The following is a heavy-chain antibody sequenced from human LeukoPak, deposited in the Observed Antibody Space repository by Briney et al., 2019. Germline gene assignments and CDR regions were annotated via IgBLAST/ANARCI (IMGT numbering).Heavy chain of an antibody. CDR3: AKEAPNDSPGGQIDY. CDR1: GFTFDDYA. CDR2: ISWNSGSI. V-gene: IGHV3-9*01. D-gene: IGHD1-1*01. Sequence: GGSLRLSCAASGFTFDDYAMHWVRQAPGKGLEWVSGISWNSGSIGYADSVKGRFTISRDNAKNSLYLQMNSLRAEDTALYYCAKEAPNDSPGGQIDYWGQGTLVTVSS. J-gene: IGHJ4*02.